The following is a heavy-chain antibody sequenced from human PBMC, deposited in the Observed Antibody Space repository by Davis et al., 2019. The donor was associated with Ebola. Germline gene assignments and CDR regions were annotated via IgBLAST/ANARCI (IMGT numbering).Heavy chain of an antibody. CDR1: GFTFSSYW. CDR3: ARDPASSSRYRY. D-gene: IGHD6-13*01. CDR2: INSDGSST. V-gene: IGHV3-74*01. Sequence: HTGGSLRLSCAASGFTFSSYWMHWVRQAPGKGLVWVSRINSDGSSTNYADSVKGRFTISRDNAKNSLYLQMNSLRAEDTAVYYCARDPASSSRYRYWGQGTLVAVSS. J-gene: IGHJ4*02.